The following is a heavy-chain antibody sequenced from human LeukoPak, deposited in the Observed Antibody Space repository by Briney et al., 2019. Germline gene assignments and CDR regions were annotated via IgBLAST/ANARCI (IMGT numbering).Heavy chain of an antibody. Sequence: GGSLRLSCAASGFTFNSYAMSWVRQAPGKGLEWVSAITGSGGSTYYADSVKGRFTISRDNSKNTLYLQMNSLRAEDTAVYYCARDPGVGWFDPWGQGTLVTVSS. CDR2: ITGSGGST. D-gene: IGHD3-10*01. V-gene: IGHV3-23*01. CDR3: ARDPGVGWFDP. J-gene: IGHJ5*02. CDR1: GFTFNSYA.